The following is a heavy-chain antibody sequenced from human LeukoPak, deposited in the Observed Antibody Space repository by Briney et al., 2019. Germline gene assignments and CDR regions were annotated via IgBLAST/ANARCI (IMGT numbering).Heavy chain of an antibody. V-gene: IGHV3-30-3*01. CDR1: GFTFSSYA. CDR2: ISYDGSNK. D-gene: IGHD2-21*02. J-gene: IGHJ3*02. Sequence: GGSLRLSCAASGFTFSSYAMHWVRQAPGKGLEWVAVISYDGSNKYYADSVKGRFTISRDNSKNTLYLQMNSLRAEDTAVHYCARDGEKYCGGDCYSVAFDIWGQGTMVTVSS. CDR3: ARDGEKYCGGDCYSVAFDI.